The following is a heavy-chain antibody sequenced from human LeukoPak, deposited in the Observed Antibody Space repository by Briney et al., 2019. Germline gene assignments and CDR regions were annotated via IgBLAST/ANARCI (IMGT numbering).Heavy chain of an antibody. D-gene: IGHD1-26*01. Sequence: PSGTLSLTCAVSGGSISSSNWWSWVRQPPGKGLEWIGEIYHSGSTNYNPSLKSRVTISVDKSKNQFSLKLSSVTAADTAVYYCAREGWELQRSIDYWGQGTLVTVSS. CDR1: GGSISSSNW. J-gene: IGHJ4*02. CDR2: IYHSGST. V-gene: IGHV4-4*02. CDR3: AREGWELQRSIDY.